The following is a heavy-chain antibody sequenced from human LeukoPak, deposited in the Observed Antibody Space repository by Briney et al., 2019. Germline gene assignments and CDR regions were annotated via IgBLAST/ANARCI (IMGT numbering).Heavy chain of an antibody. V-gene: IGHV4-59*12. CDR3: ARADSSGWLYFDY. J-gene: IGHJ4*02. CDR1: GGSISSYY. CDR2: IYYSGST. D-gene: IGHD6-19*01. Sequence: SEALSLTCTVSGGSISSYYWSWIRQPPGKGLEWIGYIYYSGSTNYNPSLKSRVTISVDTSKNQFSLKLSSVTAADTAVYYCARADSSGWLYFDYWGQGTLVTVSS.